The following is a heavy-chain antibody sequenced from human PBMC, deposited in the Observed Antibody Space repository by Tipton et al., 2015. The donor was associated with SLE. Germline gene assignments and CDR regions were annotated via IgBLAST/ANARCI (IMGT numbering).Heavy chain of an antibody. CDR2: INHSGST. CDR1: GGSFSGYY. Sequence: TLSLTCAVYGGSFSGYYWSWIRRPPGKGLEWIGEINHSGSTNYNPSLKSRVTISVDTSKNQFSLKLSSVTAADTAVYYCAREVEREWEQWLVLDYWGQGTLVTVSS. D-gene: IGHD6-19*01. CDR3: AREVEREWEQWLVLDY. V-gene: IGHV4-34*01. J-gene: IGHJ4*02.